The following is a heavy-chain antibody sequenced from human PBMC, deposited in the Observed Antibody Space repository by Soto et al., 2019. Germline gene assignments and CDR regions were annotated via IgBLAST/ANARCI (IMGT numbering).Heavy chain of an antibody. J-gene: IGHJ5*02. CDR1: GYTFTSYG. D-gene: IGHD2-15*01. Sequence: ASVKVSCKASGYTFTSYGISWVRQAPGQGLEWMGWISAYNGNTNYAQKLQGRVTMTTDTSTSTAYMELRSLRSDDTAVYYCAREDIVVVAAGSYNWFDPWGQGTLVTVSS. CDR2: ISAYNGNT. V-gene: IGHV1-18*01. CDR3: AREDIVVVAAGSYNWFDP.